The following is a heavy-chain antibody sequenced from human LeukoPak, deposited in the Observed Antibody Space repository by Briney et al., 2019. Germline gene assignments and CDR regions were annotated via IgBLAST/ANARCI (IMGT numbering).Heavy chain of an antibody. Sequence: SETLSLTCTVSGGSISSYYWSWIRQPPGKGLEWIGYIYYSGSTNYNPSLKSRVTISVDTSKNQFSLKLSSVTAADTAVYYCARHRGYIYGWLDYWGQGTLVTVSS. CDR1: GGSISSYY. D-gene: IGHD5-18*01. V-gene: IGHV4-59*01. J-gene: IGHJ4*02. CDR3: ARHRGYIYGWLDY. CDR2: IYYSGST.